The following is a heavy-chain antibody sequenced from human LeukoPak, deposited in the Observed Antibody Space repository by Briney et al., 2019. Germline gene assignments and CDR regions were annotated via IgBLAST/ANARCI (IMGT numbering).Heavy chain of an antibody. Sequence: RPGESLKISCKGSGYSFTTYWIGWVRQMPGKGLEWIGIIFPGDSDTTYSPSLQGQVTISADKSINTAYLQWSSLRASDTAMYYCAASESQTRFDYWGQGTPVTVSS. J-gene: IGHJ4*02. V-gene: IGHV5-51*01. CDR3: AASESQTRFDY. D-gene: IGHD1/OR15-1a*01. CDR1: GYSFTTYW. CDR2: IFPGDSDT.